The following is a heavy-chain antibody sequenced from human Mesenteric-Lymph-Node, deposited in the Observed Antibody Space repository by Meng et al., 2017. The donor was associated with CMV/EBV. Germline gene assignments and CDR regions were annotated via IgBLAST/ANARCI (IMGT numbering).Heavy chain of an antibody. Sequence: ASVKVSCKASGYTFTGYYMHWVRQAPGQGLEWMGWINPNSGGTNYAQKFQGRVTMTRDTSISTAYMELSRLRSDDTAVYYCAKDHFVTIGNRYYGMDVWGQGTTVTVSS. CDR2: INPNSGGT. J-gene: IGHJ6*02. V-gene: IGHV1-2*02. CDR3: AKDHFVTIGNRYYGMDV. D-gene: IGHD2/OR15-2a*01. CDR1: GYTFTGYY.